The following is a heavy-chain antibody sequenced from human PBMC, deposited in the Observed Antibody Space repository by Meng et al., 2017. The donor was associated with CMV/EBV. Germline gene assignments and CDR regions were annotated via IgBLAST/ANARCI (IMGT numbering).Heavy chain of an antibody. CDR2: ISSSGSTI. Sequence: GESLKISCAASGFTFSDYEMNWVRPAPGKGLEWISYISSSGSTIYYADSVKGRFTISRDNAKNSLYLQMNSLRGEATAVYHWARVRGCSSTRCYVELDYWGQGTPVTVSS. V-gene: IGHV3-48*03. CDR3: ARVRGCSSTRCYVELDY. CDR1: GFTFSDYE. D-gene: IGHD2-2*01. J-gene: IGHJ4*02.